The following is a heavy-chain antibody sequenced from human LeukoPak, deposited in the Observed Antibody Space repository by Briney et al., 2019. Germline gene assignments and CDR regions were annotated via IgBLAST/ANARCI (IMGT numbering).Heavy chain of an antibody. Sequence: GGSLRLSCAASGFTFSSYWMSWVRQAPGKGLEWVANIKRDGSEKYYVDSVKGRFTISRDNAKNSLYLQMNSLRAEDTAVYYCARENPEYGDYSFDYWGQGTLVTVSS. CDR2: IKRDGSEK. CDR1: GFTFSSYW. J-gene: IGHJ4*02. D-gene: IGHD4-17*01. CDR3: ARENPEYGDYSFDY. V-gene: IGHV3-7*03.